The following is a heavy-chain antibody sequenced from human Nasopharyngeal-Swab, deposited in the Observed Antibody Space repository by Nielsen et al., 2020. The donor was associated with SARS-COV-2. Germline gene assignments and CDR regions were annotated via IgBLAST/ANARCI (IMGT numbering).Heavy chain of an antibody. V-gene: IGHV3-13*01. CDR2: IGTAGDT. CDR3: ARAGVATSYYYYYGMDV. D-gene: IGHD5-12*01. J-gene: IGHJ6*02. Sequence: GEFLKISCAASGFTFSSYDMHWVRQATGKGLEWVSAIGTAGDTYYPGSVKGRFTISRENAKNSLYLQMNSLRAGDTAVYYCARAGVATSYYYYYGMDVWGQGTTVTVSS. CDR1: GFTFSSYD.